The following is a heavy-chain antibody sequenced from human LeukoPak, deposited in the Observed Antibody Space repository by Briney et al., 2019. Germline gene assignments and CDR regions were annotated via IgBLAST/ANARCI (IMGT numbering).Heavy chain of an antibody. J-gene: IGHJ4*02. Sequence: GESLKISCKGSGYNFTNYWIGWVRQMPGKGLEWMGIIYPGDSDTRYSPSFQGQVTISADKSISTAYLQWSSLKASDTAMYYCARLLRNIAAAVYYFDYWGQGTLVTVSS. CDR2: IYPGDSDT. D-gene: IGHD6-13*01. V-gene: IGHV5-51*01. CDR3: ARLLRNIAAAVYYFDY. CDR1: GYNFTNYW.